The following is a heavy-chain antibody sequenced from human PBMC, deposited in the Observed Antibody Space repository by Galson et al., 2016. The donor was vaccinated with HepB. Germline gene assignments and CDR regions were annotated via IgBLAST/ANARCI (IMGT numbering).Heavy chain of an antibody. CDR1: GYTFTSYY. CDR3: ARDLAITYYGSGSYLPTDY. CDR2: INPNGGST. D-gene: IGHD3-10*01. J-gene: IGHJ4*02. Sequence: SVKVSCKASGYTFTSYYMHWVRQAPGQGLEWMGIINPNGGSTSYAQKFQGRVTMTRDTSTSTVYMELSSLRSEDTAVYYCARDLAITYYGSGSYLPTDYWGQGTLVTVSS. V-gene: IGHV1-46*01.